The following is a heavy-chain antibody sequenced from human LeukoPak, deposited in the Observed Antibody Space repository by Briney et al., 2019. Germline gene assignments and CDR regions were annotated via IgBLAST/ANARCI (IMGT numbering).Heavy chain of an antibody. CDR3: AKDPSYQLLFPLMGY. CDR1: GGTFSSYA. V-gene: IGHV1-69*01. D-gene: IGHD2-2*01. Sequence: GSSVKVSCKASGGTFSSYAISWVRQGPGQGLEWMGGIIPIFGTANYAQKFQGRVTITADESTSTAYMELSSLRSEDTAVYYCAKDPSYQLLFPLMGYWGQGTLVTVSS. J-gene: IGHJ4*02. CDR2: IIPIFGTA.